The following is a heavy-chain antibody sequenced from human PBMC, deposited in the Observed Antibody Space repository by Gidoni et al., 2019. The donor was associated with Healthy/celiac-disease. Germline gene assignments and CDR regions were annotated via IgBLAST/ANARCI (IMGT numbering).Heavy chain of an antibody. V-gene: IGHV3-23*01. CDR3: AKDAAWELLPYYYYYGMDV. J-gene: IGHJ6*02. D-gene: IGHD1-26*01. Sequence: EVQLLESGGGLVQPGGSLRLSCAASGVHFSSYAMSWVRHAPGKGLEWVEAISVSGVSTYYAESVKGRFTISRANSKNSLYLQMNSLRAEDTAVYYCAKDAAWELLPYYYYYGMDVWGQGTTVTVSS. CDR2: ISVSGVST. CDR1: GVHFSSYA.